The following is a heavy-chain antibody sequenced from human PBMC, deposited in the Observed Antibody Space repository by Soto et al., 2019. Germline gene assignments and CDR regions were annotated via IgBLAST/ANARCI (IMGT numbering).Heavy chain of an antibody. J-gene: IGHJ4*02. CDR1: GDSVSSGGYY. V-gene: IGHV4-61*03. D-gene: IGHD1-26*01. Sequence: PSETLSLTCTVSGDSVSSGGYYWSWIRQPPGKGLEWIGFISYSGSTSYNPSLNSRVTISVDTSKNHFSLKLTSVTAADTALYYCARYSGTYYVYWGQGTLVTVSS. CDR3: ARYSGTYYVY. CDR2: ISYSGST.